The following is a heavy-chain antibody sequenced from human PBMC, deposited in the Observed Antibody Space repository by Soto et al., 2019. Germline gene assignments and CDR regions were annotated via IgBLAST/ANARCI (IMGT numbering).Heavy chain of an antibody. CDR3: ARQKIVVVVAAGFMDV. J-gene: IGHJ6*03. CDR2: IYYSGST. V-gene: IGHV4-39*01. Sequence: SETLSLTCTVSGGSISSSSYYWGWIKQPPGKGLEWIGSIYYSGSTYYNPSLKSRVTISVDTSKNQFSLKLSSVTAADTAVYYCARQKIVVVVAAGFMDVWGKGTTVTVSS. D-gene: IGHD2-15*01. CDR1: GGSISSSSYY.